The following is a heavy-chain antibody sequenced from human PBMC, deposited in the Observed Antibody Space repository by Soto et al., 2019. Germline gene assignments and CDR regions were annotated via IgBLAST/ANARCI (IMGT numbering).Heavy chain of an antibody. CDR1: GGTFSSYT. J-gene: IGHJ5*02. CDR3: ASRHYYDENWFDP. V-gene: IGHV1-69*02. D-gene: IGHD3-22*01. CDR2: IIPILGIA. Sequence: QVQLVQSGAEVKKPGSSVKVSCKASGGTFSSYTISWVRQAPGQGLEWMGRIIPILGIANYAQKFQGRVTITADKSTSTAYMELSSLRSEDTAVYYCASRHYYDENWFDPWGQGTLVTVSS.